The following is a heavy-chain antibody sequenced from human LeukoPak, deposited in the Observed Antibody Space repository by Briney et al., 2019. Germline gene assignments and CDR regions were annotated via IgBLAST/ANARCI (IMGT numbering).Heavy chain of an antibody. CDR1: GYTFTSNY. V-gene: IGHV1-2*02. Sequence: ASVKVSCKAFGYTFTSNYMHWVRQAPGQGLEWMGWINPNSGGTNYAQKFQGRVTMTRDTSISTAYMELSRLRSDDTAVYYCAREFGVCSGGSCYPDWFDPWGQGTLVTVSS. CDR3: AREFGVCSGGSCYPDWFDP. J-gene: IGHJ5*02. D-gene: IGHD2-15*01. CDR2: INPNSGGT.